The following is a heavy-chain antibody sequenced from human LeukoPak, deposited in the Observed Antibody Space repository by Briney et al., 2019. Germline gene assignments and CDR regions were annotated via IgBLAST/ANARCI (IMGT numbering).Heavy chain of an antibody. D-gene: IGHD1-1*01. V-gene: IGHV4-59*01. J-gene: IGHJ4*02. CDR1: GGSISSYY. CDR2: IYYSGST. CDR3: ARCGPRYISDY. Sequence: SETLSLTCTVSGGSISSYYWSWIRQPPGKGLEWIGYIYYSGSTNYNPSHKSRVTISVDTSKNQFSLKLSSVTAADTAVYYCARCGPRYISDYWGQGTLVTVSS.